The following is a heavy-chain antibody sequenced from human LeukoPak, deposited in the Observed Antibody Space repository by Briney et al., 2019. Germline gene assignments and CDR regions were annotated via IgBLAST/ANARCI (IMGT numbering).Heavy chain of an antibody. CDR3: ARDSITMILENAFDI. CDR1: GGSFSGYY. V-gene: IGHV4-34*01. Sequence: SETLSLTCAVYGGSFSGYYWSWIRQPPGKGLEWIGEINHSGSTNYNPSLKGRVTISVDTSKNQFSLKLSSVTAADTAVYYCARDSITMILENAFDIWGQGTMVAVSS. CDR2: INHSGST. D-gene: IGHD3-22*01. J-gene: IGHJ3*02.